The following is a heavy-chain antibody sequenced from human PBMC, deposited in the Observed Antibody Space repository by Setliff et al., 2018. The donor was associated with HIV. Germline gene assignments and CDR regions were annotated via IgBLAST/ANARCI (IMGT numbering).Heavy chain of an antibody. CDR2: IWYDASKK. J-gene: IGHJ4*02. D-gene: IGHD3-3*01. V-gene: IGHV3-33*06. Sequence: GGSLRLSCAASGFTFNSYGMHWVRQAPGKGLEWVALIWYDASKKEYADSVNGRFNILRDDSKKTVDLQMNSLRADDTDVYYCVKDVVKFWSGSGALDFWGPGTLVTVSS. CDR3: VKDVVKFWSGSGALDF. CDR1: GFTFNSYG.